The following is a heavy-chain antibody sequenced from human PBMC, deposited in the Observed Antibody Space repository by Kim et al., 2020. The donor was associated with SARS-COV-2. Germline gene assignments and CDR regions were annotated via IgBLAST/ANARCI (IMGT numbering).Heavy chain of an antibody. CDR3: ARAGSGWYTDFDY. CDR1: GFTFSFYA. J-gene: IGHJ4*02. CDR2: ISYDGSNK. V-gene: IGHV3-30*04. Sequence: GGSLRLSCAASGFTFSFYALHWVRQAPGKGLEWVALISYDGSNKYYADSVKGRFTISRDNSKNTLYLQMNSLRAEDTAVYYCARAGSGWYTDFDYWGQGTLVTVSS. D-gene: IGHD6-19*01.